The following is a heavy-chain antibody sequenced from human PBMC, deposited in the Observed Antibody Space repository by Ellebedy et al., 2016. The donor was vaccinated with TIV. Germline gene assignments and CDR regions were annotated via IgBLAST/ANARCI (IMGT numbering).Heavy chain of an antibody. CDR2: IYRGGTT. J-gene: IGHJ6*02. V-gene: IGHV3-53*05. D-gene: IGHD3-16*01. Sequence: GGSLRLSCAASGFTVGSNYMNWVRQAPGKGLEWVSVIYRGGTTYYADSVKGRFTISRDISKKTLDLQMNSLRTEDTGVYYCVKGAYPVPTVMAVWGQGTMVIVSS. CDR3: VKGAYPVPTVMAV. CDR1: GFTVGSNY.